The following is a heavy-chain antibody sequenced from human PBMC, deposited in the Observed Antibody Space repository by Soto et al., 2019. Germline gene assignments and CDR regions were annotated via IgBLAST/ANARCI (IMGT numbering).Heavy chain of an antibody. CDR3: ARGGYSYGTGWFDP. V-gene: IGHV1-69*01. CDR2: IIPIFGTA. Sequence: QVQLVQSGAEVKKPGSSVKFSCKASGGTFSSYAISWVRQAPGQVLEWMGGIIPIFGTANYAQKVQGRVTITADESTSTAYMELSSLRSEDTAVYYCARGGYSYGTGWFDPWGQGTLVTVSS. J-gene: IGHJ5*02. D-gene: IGHD5-18*01. CDR1: GGTFSSYA.